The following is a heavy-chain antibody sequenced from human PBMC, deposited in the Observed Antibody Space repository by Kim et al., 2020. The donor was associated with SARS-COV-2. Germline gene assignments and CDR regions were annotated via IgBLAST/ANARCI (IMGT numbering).Heavy chain of an antibody. D-gene: IGHD2-2*01. CDR1: GFNFNDYW. V-gene: IGHV3-7*03. Sequence: GGSLRLSCAASGFNFNDYWMTWVRQAPGKWLEWVGNIGQDGSDKYYGDPVKGRFTISRDNTKKSLFLQMNSLRAEETAVYYCARTVVEVVGASDYFDLWG. CDR2: IGQDGSDK. J-gene: IGHJ4*01. CDR3: ARTVVEVVGASDYFDL.